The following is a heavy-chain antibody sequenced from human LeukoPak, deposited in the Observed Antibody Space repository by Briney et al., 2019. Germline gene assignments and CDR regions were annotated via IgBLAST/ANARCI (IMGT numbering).Heavy chain of an antibody. CDR1: GFTFSNSA. CDR2: LSGSGITT. Sequence: GGSLRLSCAASGFTFSNSAMSWVRQAPGEGLEWVSTLSGSGITTYYADSVKGRFTISRDNSKNTLYLQMNTLRAEDSALYYCAKGIYSSGWSYFDYWGHGTLVTVSS. V-gene: IGHV3-23*01. J-gene: IGHJ4*01. D-gene: IGHD6-19*01. CDR3: AKGIYSSGWSYFDY.